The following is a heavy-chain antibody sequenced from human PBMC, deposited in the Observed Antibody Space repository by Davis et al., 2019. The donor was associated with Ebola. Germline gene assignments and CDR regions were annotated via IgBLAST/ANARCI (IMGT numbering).Heavy chain of an antibody. Sequence: GESLKISCAASGFTFNSYAMSWVRQAPGKGLEWVSVMSGSGGTIYYADSVKGRFTIFRDNSKNTLYLQMNSLRVEDTAVYYCAKDQYSVTFYNYYGMDVWGQGTTVTVSS. CDR2: MSGSGGTI. J-gene: IGHJ6*02. V-gene: IGHV3-23*01. CDR3: AKDQYSVTFYNYYGMDV. D-gene: IGHD1-26*01. CDR1: GFTFNSYA.